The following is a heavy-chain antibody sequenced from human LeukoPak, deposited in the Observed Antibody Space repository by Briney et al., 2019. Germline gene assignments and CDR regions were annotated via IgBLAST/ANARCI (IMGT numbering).Heavy chain of an antibody. CDR1: GYSLTDLH. D-gene: IGHD6-13*01. CDR2: FDIQDGKT. Sequence: ASVKVSCKFSGYSLTDLHMHWVRPAPAKGLEWMGGFDIQDGKTSYPQKFQGRVTMTEDTSTDTAYMELSSLKSEHTARYYCATYSTSWYRRDYYYYYMDVWGKGTTVTVSS. V-gene: IGHV1-24*01. J-gene: IGHJ6*03. CDR3: ATYSTSWYRRDYYYYYMDV.